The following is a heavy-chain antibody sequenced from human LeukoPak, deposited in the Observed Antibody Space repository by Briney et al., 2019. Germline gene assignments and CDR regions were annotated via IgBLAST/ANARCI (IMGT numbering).Heavy chain of an antibody. D-gene: IGHD6-19*01. J-gene: IGHJ4*02. CDR3: ARGIEASSGWYVIDY. V-gene: IGHV1-3*01. CDR1: GYIFTRYA. Sequence: GASVKVSCKASGYIFTRYAIHWVRQAPGQRLKWMGWINAGNGNTKYSQKIQGRVTITRDTSASTAYMEVSSLRSEDTAVYYCARGIEASSGWYVIDYWGQGTLVTVSS. CDR2: INAGNGNT.